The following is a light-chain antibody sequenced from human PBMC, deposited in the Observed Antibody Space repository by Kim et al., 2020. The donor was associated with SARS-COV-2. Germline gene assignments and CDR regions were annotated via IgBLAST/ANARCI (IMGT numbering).Light chain of an antibody. J-gene: IGLJ3*02. CDR2: TNN. V-gene: IGLV1-44*01. CDR1: SSNIGSNI. Sequence: GQRVTISCSGSSSNIGSNIVNWYQQLPGTAPKLLIHTNNQRPSGVPDRFSGSKTGTSASLAISGLQSEDEADYYCAAWDDSLNGWVFGGGTQLTVL. CDR3: AAWDDSLNGWV.